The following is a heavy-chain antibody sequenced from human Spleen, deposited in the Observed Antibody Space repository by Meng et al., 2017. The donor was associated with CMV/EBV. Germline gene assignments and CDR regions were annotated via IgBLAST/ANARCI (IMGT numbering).Heavy chain of an antibody. Sequence: GESLKISCAASGFTFSSYGMHWVRQAPGKGLEWVAVIWYAGSNKYYADSVKGRFTISRDNAKNSLFLQMNSLRAEDTAVYYCARVAAAGRGMDVWGPGTTVTVSS. D-gene: IGHD6-13*01. CDR2: IWYAGSNK. CDR3: ARVAAAGRGMDV. CDR1: GFTFSSYG. J-gene: IGHJ6*02. V-gene: IGHV3-33*03.